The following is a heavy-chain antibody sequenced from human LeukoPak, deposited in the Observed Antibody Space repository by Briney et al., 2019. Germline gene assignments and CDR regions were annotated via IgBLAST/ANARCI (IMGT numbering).Heavy chain of an antibody. D-gene: IGHD3-22*01. CDR3: ARAGNYYDSSGSSYNWFDP. Sequence: GGSLRLSCAASGFTFSSYDMNWVRQAPGKGLEWVSGISGSGGSTYYADSVQGRFTISRDNAKNSLYLQMNSLRAEDTAVYYCARAGNYYDSSGSSYNWFDPWGQGTLVTVSS. J-gene: IGHJ5*02. CDR2: ISGSGGST. CDR1: GFTFSSYD. V-gene: IGHV3-23*01.